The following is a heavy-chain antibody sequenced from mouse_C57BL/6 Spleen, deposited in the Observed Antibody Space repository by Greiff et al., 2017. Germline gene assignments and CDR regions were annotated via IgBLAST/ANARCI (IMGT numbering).Heavy chain of an antibody. D-gene: IGHD1-1*02. CDR3: TRSGNYGYFDY. CDR1: GYTFTDYE. Sequence: VQRVESGAELVRPGASVTLSCKASGYTFTDYEMHWVKQTPVHGLEWIGAIDPETGGTAYNQKFKGKAILTADKSSSTAYMELRSLTSEDSAVYYCTRSGNYGYFDYWGQGTTLTVSS. J-gene: IGHJ2*01. V-gene: IGHV1-15*01. CDR2: IDPETGGT.